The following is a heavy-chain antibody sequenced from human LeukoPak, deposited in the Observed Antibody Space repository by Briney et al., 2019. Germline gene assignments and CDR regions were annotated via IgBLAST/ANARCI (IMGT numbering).Heavy chain of an antibody. CDR1: GYTLTELS. J-gene: IGHJ6*02. Sequence: GASVKVSCKVSGYTLTELSMHWVRQAPGEGLEWMGGFDPEDGETIYAQKFQGRVTMTEYTSTDTAYMELSSLRSEDTAVYYCATKDVVVVAATRLYYGMDVWGQGTTVTVSS. CDR3: ATKDVVVVAATRLYYGMDV. CDR2: FDPEDGET. V-gene: IGHV1-24*01. D-gene: IGHD2-15*01.